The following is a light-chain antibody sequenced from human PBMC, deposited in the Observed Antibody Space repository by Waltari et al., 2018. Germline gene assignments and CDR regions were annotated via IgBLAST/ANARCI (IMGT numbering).Light chain of an antibody. CDR1: QSISSW. CDR3: QQYNSYPTT. CDR2: KAS. V-gene: IGKV1-5*03. J-gene: IGKJ1*01. Sequence: DIEMTQSPSTLSASVGDRVNITCRASQSISSWLAWYQQKPGEAPKVLIYKASSLESGVPSRFSGSGSGTEFTLTISSLQPDDFATYYCQQYNSYPTTFGQGTKVEIK.